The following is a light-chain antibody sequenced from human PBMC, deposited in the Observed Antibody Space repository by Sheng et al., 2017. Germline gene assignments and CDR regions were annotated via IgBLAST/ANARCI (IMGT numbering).Light chain of an antibody. Sequence: EIVLTQSPATLSVSPGERATLSCRASQSVSSCLGWYQHKPGQAPRLLIYDASYRAAGIPARFSGSGSGTDFTLTISSLEPEDFAVYYCQQYATSPWTFGPGTRVDFK. V-gene: IGKV3-11*01. J-gene: IGKJ1*01. CDR1: QSVSSC. CDR2: DAS. CDR3: QQYATSPWT.